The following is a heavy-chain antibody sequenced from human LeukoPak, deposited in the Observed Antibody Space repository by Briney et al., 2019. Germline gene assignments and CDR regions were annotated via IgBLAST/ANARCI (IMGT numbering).Heavy chain of an antibody. J-gene: IGHJ4*02. V-gene: IGHV1-18*04. CDR2: ISAYNGNT. CDR1: GYTFTSYY. CDR3: VTAPTLYSGSYFFDS. D-gene: IGHD1-26*01. Sequence: GASVKVSCKASGYTFTSYYMHWVRQAPGQGLEWMGWISAYNGNTNYAQKFQGRVTITADESTSTAYMDLSSLRSEDTAVYYCVTAPTLYSGSYFFDSWGQGTLVTVSS.